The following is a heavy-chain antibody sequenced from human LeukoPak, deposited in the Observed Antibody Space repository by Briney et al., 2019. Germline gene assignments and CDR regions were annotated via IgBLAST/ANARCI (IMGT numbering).Heavy chain of an antibody. CDR1: GFSFTNAW. CDR3: ARGRPHGNDY. J-gene: IGHJ4*02. V-gene: IGHV3-15*07. Sequence: GGSLRLSCAASGFSFTNAWMNWVRQAPGKGLEWVGRIKSKTDGGTTDYAAPVKGRFTISRDDSKTTLNLQMNSLKTEDTAVYYCARGRPHGNDYWGQGTLVTVSS. CDR2: IKSKTDGGTT. D-gene: IGHD4-23*01.